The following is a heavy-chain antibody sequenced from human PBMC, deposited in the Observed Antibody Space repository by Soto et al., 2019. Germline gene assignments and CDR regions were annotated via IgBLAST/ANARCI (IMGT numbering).Heavy chain of an antibody. CDR2: IYYSGST. CDR3: ARSGSYFGNQNFDY. D-gene: IGHD1-26*01. J-gene: IGHJ4*02. CDR1: GGSVSSGSYY. V-gene: IGHV4-61*01. Sequence: SETLSLTCTVSGGSVSSGSYYWSWIRQPPGKGLEWIGYIYYSGSTNYNPSLKSRVTISVDTSKNQFSLKLSSVTAADTVVYYCARSGSYFGNQNFDYWGQGTLVTVSS.